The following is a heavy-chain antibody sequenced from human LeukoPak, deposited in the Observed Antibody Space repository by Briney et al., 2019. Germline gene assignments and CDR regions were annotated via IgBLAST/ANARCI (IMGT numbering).Heavy chain of an antibody. D-gene: IGHD1-26*01. CDR2: ISGSGGST. V-gene: IGHV3-23*01. Sequence: GGSLRLSCAASGFTFRSYGMSWVRQAPGKGLEWVSAISGSGGSTYYADSVKGRFTISRDNSKNSLYLQLNSLRAEDTAVYYCARDPYSGSYSDYYYYYMDVWGKGTTVTVSS. J-gene: IGHJ6*03. CDR1: GFTFRSYG. CDR3: ARDPYSGSYSDYYYYYMDV.